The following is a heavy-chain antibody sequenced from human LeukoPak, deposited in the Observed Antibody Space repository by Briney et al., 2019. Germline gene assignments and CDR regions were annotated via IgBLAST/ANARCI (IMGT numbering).Heavy chain of an antibody. Sequence: SETLSLTCTVSGGSISSYYWSWFRQPPGKGLEWIGYMYYSGITNYNPSLKSRVTISVDTSKKQFSLKLSSVTAADTAVYYCARRVAVAGNYYFDYWGQGTLVTVSA. J-gene: IGHJ4*02. CDR1: GGSISSYY. CDR3: ARRVAVAGNYYFDY. CDR2: MYYSGIT. V-gene: IGHV4-59*08. D-gene: IGHD6-19*01.